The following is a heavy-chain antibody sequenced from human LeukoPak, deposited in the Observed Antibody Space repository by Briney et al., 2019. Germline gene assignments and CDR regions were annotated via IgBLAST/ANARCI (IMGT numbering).Heavy chain of an antibody. CDR1: GYTFTNYW. CDR3: ARLPGYSWNGVYYYYMDV. J-gene: IGHJ6*03. CDR2: IYPGDSHT. V-gene: IGHV5-51*01. Sequence: GESLKISCKGSGYTFTNYWIAWVRQMPGKGLECMGIIYPGDSHTRYSPSFQGQVTISADKSISTAYLQWSSLKASDTAMYYCARLPGYSWNGVYYYYMDVWGKGTTVTVSS. D-gene: IGHD1-1*01.